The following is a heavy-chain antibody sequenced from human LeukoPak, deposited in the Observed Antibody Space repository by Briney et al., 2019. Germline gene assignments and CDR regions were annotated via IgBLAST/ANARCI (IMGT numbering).Heavy chain of an antibody. D-gene: IGHD2-15*01. V-gene: IGHV4-59*11. CDR1: GGSISSHY. CDR3: ARELSQDYFDY. Sequence: SETLSLTCTVSGGSISSHYWSWIRQPPGKGLEWIGYIYYSGSTNYNPSLKSRVTISVDTSKNQFSLKLSSVTAADTAVYYCARELSQDYFDYWGQGTLVTVSS. J-gene: IGHJ4*02. CDR2: IYYSGST.